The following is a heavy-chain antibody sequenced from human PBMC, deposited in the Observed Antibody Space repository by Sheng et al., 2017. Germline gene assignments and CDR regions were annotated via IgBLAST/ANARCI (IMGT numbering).Heavy chain of an antibody. J-gene: IGHJ6*03. D-gene: IGHD6-13*01. CDR2: IRSKANSYAT. CDR1: GFTFSGSA. V-gene: IGHV3-73*02. CDR3: TRSRSIAAAGTSYYMDV. Sequence: EVQLVESGGGLVQPGGSLKLSCAASGFTFSGSAMHWVRQASGKGLEWVGRIRSKANSYATAYAASVKGRFTISRDDSKNTAYLQMNSLKTEDTAVYYCTRSRSIAAAGTSYYMDVWGKGTTVTVSS.